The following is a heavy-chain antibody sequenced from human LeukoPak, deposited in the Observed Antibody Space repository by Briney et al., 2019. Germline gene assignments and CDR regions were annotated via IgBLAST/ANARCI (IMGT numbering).Heavy chain of an antibody. D-gene: IGHD3-22*01. CDR2: IKSDGST. CDR3: ARAPAEIGGYYPEYFRH. J-gene: IGHJ1*01. V-gene: IGHV3-74*01. Sequence: GGSLRLSCAASGFTFSRYWMHWVRQAPGKGLVWVPRIKSDGSTNYADSVKGRFTISRDNAKNTVSLQMNSLRAEDTGVYYCARAPAEIGGYYPEYFRHWGQGTLVTVSS. CDR1: GFTFSRYW.